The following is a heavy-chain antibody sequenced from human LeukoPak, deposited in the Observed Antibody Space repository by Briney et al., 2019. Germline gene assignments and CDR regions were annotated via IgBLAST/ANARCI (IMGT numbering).Heavy chain of an antibody. CDR2: ISGSGGST. CDR1: GFTFSSYA. V-gene: IGHV3-23*01. CDR3: AKVKAAAAWYFDY. Sequence: GVSLRLSCAASGFTFSSYAMSWVRGAPGKGLEWVSAISGSGGSTYYADSVKGRYTISRDNSKNTLYVQMNSLRAEDTAVYYCAKVKAAAAWYFDYWGQGTLVTVSS. D-gene: IGHD6-13*01. J-gene: IGHJ4*02.